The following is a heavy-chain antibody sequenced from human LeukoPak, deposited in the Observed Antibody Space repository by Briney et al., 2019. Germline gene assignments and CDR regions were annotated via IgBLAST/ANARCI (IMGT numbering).Heavy chain of an antibody. CDR2: INHSGST. D-gene: IGHD3-10*01. CDR1: GGSFSGYY. Sequence: SETLSLTCAVYGGSFSGYYWSWIRQPPGKGLEWIGEINHSGSTNYNPSLKSRVTISVDTSKNQFSLKLSSVTAADTAVYYCARTRYYYNSRSYGAPYYFDYRGQGTLVTVSS. J-gene: IGHJ4*02. V-gene: IGHV4-34*01. CDR3: ARTRYYYNSRSYGAPYYFDY.